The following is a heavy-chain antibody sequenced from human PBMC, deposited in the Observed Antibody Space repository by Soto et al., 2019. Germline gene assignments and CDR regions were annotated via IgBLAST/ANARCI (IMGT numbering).Heavy chain of an antibody. CDR3: AMTYYYDSSGSPKPDY. V-gene: IGHV1-69*01. CDR1: GGTFRSYA. CDR2: IIPISGTA. J-gene: IGHJ4*02. D-gene: IGHD3-22*01. Sequence: GASVKVSFKASGGTFRSYAISWVRQAPGQGLEWMGGIIPISGTANYAHNIQGRVTITADASTSTAYIEVSGLRTEDTAVYYCAMTYYYDSSGSPKPDYWGQGTLVTVSS.